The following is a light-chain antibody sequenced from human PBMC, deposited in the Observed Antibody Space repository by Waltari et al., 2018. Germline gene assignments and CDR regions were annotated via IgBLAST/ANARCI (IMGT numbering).Light chain of an antibody. CDR2: AAS. CDR3: QQSYTMGYT. CDR1: QTVSDY. V-gene: IGKV1-39*01. Sequence: DIQMTQSPSSLSASVGDRVTLTCRASQTVSDYLNWYQKQPGKAPKLLIYAASRLQRGVPSRFSGSGSGTDFTLSISSLQPEDFATYYCQQSYTMGYTFGQGTKLEIK. J-gene: IGKJ2*01.